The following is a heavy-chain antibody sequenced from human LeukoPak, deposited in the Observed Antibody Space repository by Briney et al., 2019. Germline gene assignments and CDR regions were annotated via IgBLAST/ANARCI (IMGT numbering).Heavy chain of an antibody. J-gene: IGHJ4*02. Sequence: QPGGSLRLSCAASGFTFGSYSMHWVRQAPGKGLEWVAFIRYDGSNKYYADSVKGRSTISRDNSKNTLYLQMNSLRAEDTAVYYCAKDKGHTVATIMGVGDYWGQGTLVTVSS. CDR2: IRYDGSNK. V-gene: IGHV3-30*02. CDR1: GFTFGSYS. CDR3: AKDKGHTVATIMGVGDY. D-gene: IGHD5-12*01.